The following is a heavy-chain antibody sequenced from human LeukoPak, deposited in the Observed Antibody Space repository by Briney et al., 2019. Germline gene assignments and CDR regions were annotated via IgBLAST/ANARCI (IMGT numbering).Heavy chain of an antibody. V-gene: IGHV4-59*08. CDR3: ARRIAVAVNGMDV. D-gene: IGHD6-19*01. CDR2: IYYSGST. Sequence: NPSETLSLTCTVSGGSISSYYWSWIRQPPGKGLEWIGYIYYSGSTNYNPSLKSRVTISVDTSKNQFSLKLSSVTAADTAVYYCARRIAVAVNGMDVWGQGTTVTVSS. J-gene: IGHJ6*02. CDR1: GGSISSYY.